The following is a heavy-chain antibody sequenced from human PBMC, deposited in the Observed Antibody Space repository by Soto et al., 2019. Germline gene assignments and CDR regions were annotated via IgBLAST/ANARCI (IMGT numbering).Heavy chain of an antibody. V-gene: IGHV3-53*01. J-gene: IGHJ4*02. Sequence: GGSLRLSCAASGFAVRSNYLSWVRQAPGEGLEWVSLIYSGGSTYYADSVKGRFTISRDNSKNTLYLQMNSLRAEDTAVYYCARDSTSAGLDYWAQGTLVTVSS. CDR1: GFAVRSNY. CDR2: IYSGGST. D-gene: IGHD6-6*01. CDR3: ARDSTSAGLDY.